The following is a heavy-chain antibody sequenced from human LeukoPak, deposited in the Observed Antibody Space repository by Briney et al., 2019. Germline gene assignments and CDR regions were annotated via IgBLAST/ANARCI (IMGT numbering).Heavy chain of an antibody. CDR2: IYYSGST. CDR3: ARDTGTVVDY. D-gene: IGHD4-23*01. CDR1: GGSISTYY. V-gene: IGHV4-59*01. Sequence: SETLSLTCTVSGGSISTYYWSWIRQPPGKGLEWIGYIYYSGSTNYNPSLKSRVTTSVDTSKNQFSLKLSSVTAADTAVYYCARDTGTVVDYWGQGTLVSVSS. J-gene: IGHJ4*02.